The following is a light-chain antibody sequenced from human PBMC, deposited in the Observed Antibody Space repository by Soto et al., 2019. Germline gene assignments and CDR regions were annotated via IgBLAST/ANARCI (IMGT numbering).Light chain of an antibody. Sequence: QAVVTQPPSASGSPGQSVTISCTGTNSDIGNYNDVSWYQQHPGEAPKLLIYDVTERPSRVPDRFSGSKSGNTASLTVSGLRPEDEAHYYCSSYAGSNSPVVFGGGTKLTVL. V-gene: IGLV2-8*01. CDR3: SSYAGSNSPVV. CDR2: DVT. J-gene: IGLJ2*01. CDR1: NSDIGNYND.